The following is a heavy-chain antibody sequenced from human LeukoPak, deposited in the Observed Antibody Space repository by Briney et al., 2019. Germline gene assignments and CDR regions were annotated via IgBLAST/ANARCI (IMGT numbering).Heavy chain of an antibody. D-gene: IGHD3-22*01. V-gene: IGHV1-2*02. Sequence: ASVKVSCKASGYTFTGYYMHWVRQAPGQGLEWMGWINPNSDDTNYTQKFQGRVTMTRDTSISTAYMELSRLRSDDTAVYYCASNYHSSGYYAFDIWGQGTMVTVSS. CDR3: ASNYHSSGYYAFDI. J-gene: IGHJ3*02. CDR1: GYTFTGYY. CDR2: INPNSDDT.